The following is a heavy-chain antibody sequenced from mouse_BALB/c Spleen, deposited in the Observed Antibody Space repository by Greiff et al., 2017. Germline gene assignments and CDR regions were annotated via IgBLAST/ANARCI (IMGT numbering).Heavy chain of an antibody. CDR3: ARSGDGYYVGAMDY. CDR1: GFTFSSFG. V-gene: IGHV5-17*02. J-gene: IGHJ4*01. D-gene: IGHD2-3*01. Sequence: EVKLMESGGGLVQPGGSRKLSCAASGFTFSSFGMHWVRQAPEKGLEWVAYISSGSSTIYYADTVKGRFTISRDNPKNTLFLQMTSLRSEDTAMYYCARSGDGYYVGAMDYWGQGTSVTVSS. CDR2: ISSGSSTI.